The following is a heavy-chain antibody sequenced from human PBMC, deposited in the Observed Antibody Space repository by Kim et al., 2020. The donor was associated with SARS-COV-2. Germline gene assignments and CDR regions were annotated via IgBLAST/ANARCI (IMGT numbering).Heavy chain of an antibody. CDR2: ISWDGKKT. J-gene: IGHJ4*02. V-gene: IGHV3-23*01. CDR3: AKGVTNSGFDY. CDR1: GFTFSTSP. Sequence: GGSLRLSCAATGFTFSTSPMGWVRQAPGKGLEWVSRISWDGKKTYYADSVKGRITMSSDKSKNTVYLHMNSLRVEDTAVYYCAKGVTNSGFDYWGQGAQVTVSS. D-gene: IGHD4-17*01.